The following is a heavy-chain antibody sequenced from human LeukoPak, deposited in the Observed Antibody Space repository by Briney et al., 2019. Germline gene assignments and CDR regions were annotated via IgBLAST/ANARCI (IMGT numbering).Heavy chain of an antibody. J-gene: IGHJ4*02. Sequence: GASVKVSCKASGYTFTSYGISWVRQAPGQGLEWMGWISAYNGNTNYAQKLQGRVTMTTDTSTSTAYMELRSLRADDTAGYYCARTRPLYFVAGGYPNCGGQGPVVTVP. CDR1: GYTFTSYG. CDR3: ARTRPLYFVAGGYPNC. D-gene: IGHD3-22*01. CDR2: ISAYNGNT. V-gene: IGHV1-18*01.